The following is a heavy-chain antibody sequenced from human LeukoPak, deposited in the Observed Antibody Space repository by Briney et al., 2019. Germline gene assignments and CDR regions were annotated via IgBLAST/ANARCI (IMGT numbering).Heavy chain of an antibody. CDR3: ARDLRSSGWYVFDH. V-gene: IGHV4-59*12. D-gene: IGHD6-19*01. J-gene: IGHJ4*02. CDR1: GVSISTYY. Sequence: SETLSLTCTVSGVSISTYYWSWIRQPPGKGPEWIGYIYNSGYTDYNPSLKSRVIISVDTSKNQFSLRLSSVTAADTAVYYCARDLRSSGWYVFDHWGQGALVTVSS. CDR2: IYNSGYT.